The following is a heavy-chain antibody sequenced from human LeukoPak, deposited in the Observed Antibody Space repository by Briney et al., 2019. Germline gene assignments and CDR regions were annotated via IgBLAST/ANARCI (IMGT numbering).Heavy chain of an antibody. D-gene: IGHD6-19*01. Sequence: GGSLRLSCTTSGFTSSRYSMNWVRQAPGKGLEWISYISSSSSNIQYADSVKGRFTISRDNARNSLYLQMNNLRAEDTAVYHCARGFGLRQWLAARTTAYYYYGMDVWGQGTTVTVSS. J-gene: IGHJ6*02. V-gene: IGHV3-48*04. CDR2: ISSSSSNI. CDR3: ARGFGLRQWLAARTTAYYYYGMDV. CDR1: GFTSSRYS.